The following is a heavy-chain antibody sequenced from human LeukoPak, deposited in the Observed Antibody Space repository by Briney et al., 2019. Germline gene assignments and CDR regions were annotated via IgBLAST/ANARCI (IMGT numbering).Heavy chain of an antibody. J-gene: IGHJ4*02. D-gene: IGHD6-25*01. CDR1: GDSISRSTYY. CDR3: ARSSGTGTFSY. V-gene: IGHV4-39*02. CDR2: VYYGRSP. Sequence: SSETLSHTCTVTGDSISRSTYYWAWIRQPPGKGLEWIGSVYYGRSPYFNPSLESRATISVDTSKNHFSLKMSSVTAADTAVYYCARSSGTGTFSYWGQGTLVTVSS.